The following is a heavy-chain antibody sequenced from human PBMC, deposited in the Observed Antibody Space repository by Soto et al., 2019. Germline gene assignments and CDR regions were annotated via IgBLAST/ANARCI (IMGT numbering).Heavy chain of an antibody. D-gene: IGHD3-10*01. CDR1: GGSISSSNC. Sequence: SETLSLTCAVSGGSISSSNCWSWVRQPPGKELEWIGEIYHSGSTNYNPSLKSRVTISVDKSKNQFSLKLSSVTAADTAVYYCARDGTPYGDYYYYGMDVWGQGTTVTVSS. J-gene: IGHJ6*02. CDR3: ARDGTPYGDYYYYGMDV. CDR2: IYHSGST. V-gene: IGHV4-4*02.